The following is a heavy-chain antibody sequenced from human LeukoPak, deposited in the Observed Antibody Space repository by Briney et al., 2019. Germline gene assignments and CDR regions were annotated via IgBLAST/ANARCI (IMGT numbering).Heavy chain of an antibody. CDR3: VIDPPDSGWAFWS. D-gene: IGHD6-19*01. Sequence: GRSLTLSCSASGFNFRMHAMHWVRQAPGKGLEWVAMIWRGGNYKFYVDSVKGRSTIFRDDSRSMLYLQMDSLTAEDTAVYYCVIDPPDSGWAFWSWGQGALLTVSS. CDR2: IWRGGNYK. CDR1: GFNFRMHA. J-gene: IGHJ5*02. V-gene: IGHV3-33*01.